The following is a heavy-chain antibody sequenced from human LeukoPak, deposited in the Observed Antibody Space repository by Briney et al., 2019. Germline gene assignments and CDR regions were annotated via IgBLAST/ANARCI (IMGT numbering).Heavy chain of an antibody. J-gene: IGHJ5*02. D-gene: IGHD2-2*01. CDR1: GYTFTSYD. CDR2: MNPDSGNT. CDR3: ARSLHCSKANCRRGEWFDP. V-gene: IGHV1-8*01. Sequence: GAPVKVSCKASGYTFTSYDINWVRQATGQGLEWMGWMNPDSGNTGYAQKFQGRVTMTRNASISTAYMELSSLRSEDTAMYYCARSLHCSKANCRRGEWFDPWGQGTLVTVSS.